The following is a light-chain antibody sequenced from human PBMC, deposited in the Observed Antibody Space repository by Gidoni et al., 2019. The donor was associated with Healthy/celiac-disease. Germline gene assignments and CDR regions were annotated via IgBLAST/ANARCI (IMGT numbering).Light chain of an antibody. Sequence: DIVMTQSPLSLPVTPGEPASISCRSSQSLLHSNGYNYLDWYLQKPGHSPQLLIYLGSNRASGVPDRFSGSGSGTDFTLKISRVEAEDVGVYYCMQALQSWTFXXXTKVEIK. CDR1: QSLLHSNGYNY. CDR3: MQALQSWT. J-gene: IGKJ1*01. CDR2: LGS. V-gene: IGKV2-28*01.